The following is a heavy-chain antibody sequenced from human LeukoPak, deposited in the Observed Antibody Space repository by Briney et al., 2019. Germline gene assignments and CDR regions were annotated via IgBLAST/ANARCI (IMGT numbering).Heavy chain of an antibody. D-gene: IGHD3-10*01. Sequence: SETLSLTCTVSGGSISSSSYYWGWIRQPPGKGLEWIGSIYYSGSTYYNPPLKSRVTISVDTSKNQFSLKLSSVTAADTAVYYCARHIGRSGFRAGAFDIWGQGTMVTVSS. CDR3: ARHIGRSGFRAGAFDI. CDR1: GGSISSSSYY. J-gene: IGHJ3*02. CDR2: IYYSGST. V-gene: IGHV4-39*01.